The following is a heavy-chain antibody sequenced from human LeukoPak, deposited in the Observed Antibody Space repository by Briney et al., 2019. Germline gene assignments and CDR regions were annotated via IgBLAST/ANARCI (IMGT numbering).Heavy chain of an antibody. D-gene: IGHD3-10*01. Sequence: ASVKVSCKASGYTFTGYYMHWVRQAPGQGLEWMGWINPNSGGTNYAQKFQGRVTMTRNTSISTAYMELSSLRSEDTAVYYCAREFYGSGSRYYYYYYMDVWGKGTTVTISS. V-gene: IGHV1-2*02. J-gene: IGHJ6*03. CDR3: AREFYGSGSRYYYYYYMDV. CDR1: GYTFTGYY. CDR2: INPNSGGT.